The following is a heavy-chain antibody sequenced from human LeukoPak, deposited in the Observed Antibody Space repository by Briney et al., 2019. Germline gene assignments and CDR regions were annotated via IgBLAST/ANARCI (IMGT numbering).Heavy chain of an antibody. CDR2: ISGSGSST. CDR3: ARGNGYYFY. V-gene: IGHV3-23*01. J-gene: IGHJ4*02. D-gene: IGHD3-22*01. Sequence: PGGSLRLSCEASGFTFSSYAMSWVRQAPGKGLEWVSGISGSGSSTYYADSVKGRFTISRDNAESSLYLQMNSLRAEDTAVYYCARGNGYYFYWGQGTLVTVSS. CDR1: GFTFSSYA.